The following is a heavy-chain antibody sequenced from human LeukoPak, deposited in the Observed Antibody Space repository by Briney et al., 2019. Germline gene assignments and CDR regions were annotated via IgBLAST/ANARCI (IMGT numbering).Heavy chain of an antibody. D-gene: IGHD3-3*01. CDR2: IYYSGST. Sequence: SETLSLTCTVSGGSISSGDYYWSWIRQPPGEGLEWIGYIYYSGSTYYNPSLKSRVTISVDTSKNQFSLKLSSVTAADTAVYYCARAGGGDFWSGLGNWFDPWGQGTLVTVSS. CDR3: ARAGGGDFWSGLGNWFDP. CDR1: GGSISSGDYY. J-gene: IGHJ5*02. V-gene: IGHV4-30-4*08.